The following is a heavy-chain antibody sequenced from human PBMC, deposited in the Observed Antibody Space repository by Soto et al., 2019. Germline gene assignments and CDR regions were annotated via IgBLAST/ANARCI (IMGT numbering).Heavy chain of an antibody. Sequence: GGSMRLSCAASGFSFSNYDMTWVRQAPGKGLDWVSRISGGGGSTYYAGSVKGRFTISRDNSKNTLYLQMNSLRAEDTAVYYCAKSRQGYGYYDFDSWGQGTLVTVSS. J-gene: IGHJ4*02. CDR3: AKSRQGYGYYDFDS. D-gene: IGHD4-17*01. V-gene: IGHV3-23*01. CDR2: ISGGGGST. CDR1: GFSFSNYD.